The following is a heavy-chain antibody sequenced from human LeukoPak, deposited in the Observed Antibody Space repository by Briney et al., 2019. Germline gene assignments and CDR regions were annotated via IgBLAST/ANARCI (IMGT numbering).Heavy chain of an antibody. CDR2: ISAYNGNT. CDR1: GCTFTSYG. CDR3: ARDSSGRDAFDI. Sequence: ASVKVSCKASGCTFTSYGISWVRQAPGQGLEWMGWISAYNGNTNYAQKLQGRVTMTTDTSTSTAYMELRSLRSDDTAVYYCARDSSGRDAFDIWGQGTMVTVSS. V-gene: IGHV1-18*01. D-gene: IGHD3-22*01. J-gene: IGHJ3*02.